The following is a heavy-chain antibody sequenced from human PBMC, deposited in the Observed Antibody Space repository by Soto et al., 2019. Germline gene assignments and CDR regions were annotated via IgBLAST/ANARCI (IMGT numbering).Heavy chain of an antibody. J-gene: IGHJ4*02. CDR3: ARDRSSSPDYFDF. CDR2: IYYNGRT. V-gene: IGHV4-30-4*01. D-gene: IGHD2-15*01. Sequence: SETLSLTCTVSGGSINNDDFYWSWIRQPPGEGLEWIGFIYYNGRTSYTPSLENRLAISLDTSKNQFSLKLSSVSAADTAVYYRARDRSSSPDYFDFWGPGTLVTVSS. CDR1: GGSINNDDFY.